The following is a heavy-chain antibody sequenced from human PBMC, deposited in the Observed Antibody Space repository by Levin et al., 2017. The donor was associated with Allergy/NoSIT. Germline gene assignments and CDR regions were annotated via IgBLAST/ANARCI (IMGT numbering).Heavy chain of an antibody. CDR1: GFTFSSYS. Sequence: GGSLRLSCAASGFTFSSYSMNWVRQAPGKGLEWVSSISSSSSYIYYADSVKGRFTISRDNAKNSLYLQMNSLRAEDTAVYYCARALDYGGNLGYYFDYWGQGTLVTVSS. CDR2: ISSSSSYI. D-gene: IGHD4-23*01. J-gene: IGHJ4*02. V-gene: IGHV3-21*01. CDR3: ARALDYGGNLGYYFDY.